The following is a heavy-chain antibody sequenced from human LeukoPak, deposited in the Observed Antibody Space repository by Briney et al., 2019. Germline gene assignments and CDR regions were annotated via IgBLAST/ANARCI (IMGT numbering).Heavy chain of an antibody. CDR1: GFTFSSYA. D-gene: IGHD3-22*01. CDR2: ISGSGGST. CDR3: VKGPIYDKVGDYFDY. J-gene: IGHJ4*02. V-gene: IGHV3-23*01. Sequence: GGSLRLSCAASGFTFSSYAMSWVRQAPGKGLEWVSAISGSGGSTYYADSVKGRFTISRDNSKNTLYLQMNSLRAEDTAVYYCVKGPIYDKVGDYFDYWGQGTLVTVSS.